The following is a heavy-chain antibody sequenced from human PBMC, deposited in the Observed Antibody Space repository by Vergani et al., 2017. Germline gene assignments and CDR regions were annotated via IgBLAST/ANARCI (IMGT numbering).Heavy chain of an antibody. J-gene: IGHJ4*02. V-gene: IGHV4-61*02. CDR2: IYASGRT. CDR3: ASGKREQLDTALIRY. CDR1: GDSISSGSYY. Sequence: QVQLQESCPGLVKPSQTLSLTCTVSGDSISSGSYYWSWVRQPAGKGLEWIGRIYASGRTNYTPSLKSRVIISVDTSKNQFSLQLSSVTAADTAVYYCASGKREQLDTALIRYWGQGTLVTVSS. D-gene: IGHD6-6*01.